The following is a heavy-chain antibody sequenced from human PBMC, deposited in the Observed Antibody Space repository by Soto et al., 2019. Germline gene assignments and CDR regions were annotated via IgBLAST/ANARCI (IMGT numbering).Heavy chain of an antibody. Sequence: GASVKVSCKASGYTFTSYGISWVRQAPGQGLEWMGWISAYNGNTNYAQKLQGRVTMTTDTSTSTAYMELRSLRSDDTAVYYCVRDASIARVRYYYGMDVWGQGTTVTVSS. CDR3: VRDASIARVRYYYGMDV. D-gene: IGHD6-6*01. CDR1: GYTFTSYG. V-gene: IGHV1-18*04. J-gene: IGHJ6*02. CDR2: ISAYNGNT.